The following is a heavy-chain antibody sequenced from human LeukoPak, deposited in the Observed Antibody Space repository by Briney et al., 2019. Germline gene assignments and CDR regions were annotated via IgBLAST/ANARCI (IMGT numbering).Heavy chain of an antibody. D-gene: IGHD3-10*01. CDR1: GGSFSGYY. CDR2: INHSGST. V-gene: IGHV4-34*01. CDR3: ARDLRGAFAP. Sequence: SETLSLTCAVYGGSFSGYYWSWIRQPPGKGLEWIGEINHSGSTNYNPSLKSRVTISVDTSKNQFSLKLSSVTAADTAVYYCARDLRGAFAPWGQGTLVTVSS. J-gene: IGHJ5*02.